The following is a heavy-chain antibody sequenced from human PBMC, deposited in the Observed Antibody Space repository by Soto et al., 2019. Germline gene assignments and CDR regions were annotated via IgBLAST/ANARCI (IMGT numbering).Heavy chain of an antibody. J-gene: IGHJ4*02. CDR1: GGSISSGGYY. V-gene: IGHV4-31*03. CDR3: AREQWPRYYYFDY. CDR2: IYCSGST. D-gene: IGHD6-19*01. Sequence: SETLSLTCTVSGGSISSGGYYWSWIRQHPGKGLEWIGYIYCSGSTYYNPSLKSRVTISVDTSKNQFSLKLSSVTAADTAVYYCAREQWPRYYYFDYWGQGTLVTVSS.